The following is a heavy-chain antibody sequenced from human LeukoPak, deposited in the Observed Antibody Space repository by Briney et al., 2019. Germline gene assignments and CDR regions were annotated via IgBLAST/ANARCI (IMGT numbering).Heavy chain of an antibody. CDR2: IYYSGST. D-gene: IGHD7-27*01. CDR3: ARGFMSHWGELLSMDV. V-gene: IGHV4-39*07. CDR1: GDSIISSSYY. Sequence: SETLSLTCTVSGDSIISSSYYWGWIRQPPGKGLEWIGSIYYSGSTYYNPSLKSRVTISLDTSKNQFSLKLNSVTAADTAVYYCARGFMSHWGELLSMDVWGKGTTVTVSS. J-gene: IGHJ6*03.